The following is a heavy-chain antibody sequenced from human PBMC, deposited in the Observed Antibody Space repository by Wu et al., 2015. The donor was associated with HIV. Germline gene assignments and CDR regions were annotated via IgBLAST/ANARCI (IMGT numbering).Heavy chain of an antibody. Sequence: QDKLMQSGGEVKKAGASVKVSCKASGYTFTRYGINWVRQAPGQGLEWMGWISAYNGNTNYAQNFQGRVTMTTDTSTSTAYMELRSLRSDDTAVYYCVSAAVPSAYPYYYYMDVWGKGTTVIVSS. CDR2: ISAYNGNT. V-gene: IGHV1-18*01. J-gene: IGHJ6*03. D-gene: IGHD3-10*01. CDR3: VSAAVPSAYPYYYYMDV. CDR1: GYTFTRYG.